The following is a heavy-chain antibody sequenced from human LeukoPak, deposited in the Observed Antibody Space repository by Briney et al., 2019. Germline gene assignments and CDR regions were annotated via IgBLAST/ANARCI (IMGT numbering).Heavy chain of an antibody. V-gene: IGHV3-48*03. CDR1: GFTFGIYE. D-gene: IGHD1-26*01. Sequence: SGGSLRLSCAASGFTFGIYEMNWVRQAPGKGLEWVSYISNSGTTIYYADSVKGRFTISRDNAKNSLYLQMNSLRAGDTAVYYCARGGGSYPFFDYWGQGTLVTVSS. J-gene: IGHJ4*02. CDR2: ISNSGTTI. CDR3: ARGGGSYPFFDY.